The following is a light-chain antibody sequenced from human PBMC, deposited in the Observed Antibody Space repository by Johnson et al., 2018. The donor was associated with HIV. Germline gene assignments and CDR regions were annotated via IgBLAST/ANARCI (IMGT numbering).Light chain of an antibody. J-gene: IGLJ1*01. CDR2: ENN. V-gene: IGLV1-51*02. CDR1: SSNIGNNY. CDR3: GTWDYSLSGYV. Sequence: QSVLTQPPSVSAAPGQKVTISCSGSSSNIGNNYVSWYQQLPGTAPKLLIYENNKRPSGIPDRFSGSKSGTSATLGITGLQTGDEADYYCGTWDYSLSGYVFGSGTKVTAL.